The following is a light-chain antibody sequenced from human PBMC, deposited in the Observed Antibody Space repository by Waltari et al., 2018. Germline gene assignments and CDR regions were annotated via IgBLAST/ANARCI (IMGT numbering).Light chain of an antibody. CDR2: DVI. CDR3: SSYTRSSTLGV. J-gene: IGLJ3*02. CDR1: SSDVGGYNY. V-gene: IGLV2-14*03. Sequence: QSALTQPASVSGSPGQSITISCSGTSSDVGGYNYVSWYQQHPGKAPKLMIYDVINRPSGVSKRFSGSKSGNTASLTIAGLQAEDEADYYCSSYTRSSTLGVFGGGTKLTVL.